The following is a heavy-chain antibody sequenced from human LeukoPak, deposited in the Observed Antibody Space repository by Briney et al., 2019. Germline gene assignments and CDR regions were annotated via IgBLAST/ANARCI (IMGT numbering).Heavy chain of an antibody. J-gene: IGHJ3*02. V-gene: IGHV4-34*01. CDR2: INHSGST. D-gene: IGHD6-19*01. CDR1: GGSFSGYY. Sequence: PSETLSLTCAVYGGSFSGYYWSWIRQPPGKGLEWIGEINHSGSTNYNPSLKSRVTISVDTSKNQFSLKLSSVTAADTAVYYCASASIAVAGTDAFDIWGQGIMVIVSS. CDR3: ASASIAVAGTDAFDI.